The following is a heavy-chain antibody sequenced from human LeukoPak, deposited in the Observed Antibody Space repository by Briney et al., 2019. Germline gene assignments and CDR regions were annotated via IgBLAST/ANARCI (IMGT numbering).Heavy chain of an antibody. J-gene: IGHJ6*02. CDR2: INTDGSTT. Sequence: GGSLRLSCAASGFTFSSYWMHWVRQVPGKGLVWVSGINTDGSTTSYADSVKGRFTISRDNAKNTLYLQMNSLRTEDTALYYCAKDYGGEQHLYYGMDVWGQGTTVTVSS. V-gene: IGHV3-74*01. CDR1: GFTFSSYW. D-gene: IGHD6-13*01. CDR3: AKDYGGEQHLYYGMDV.